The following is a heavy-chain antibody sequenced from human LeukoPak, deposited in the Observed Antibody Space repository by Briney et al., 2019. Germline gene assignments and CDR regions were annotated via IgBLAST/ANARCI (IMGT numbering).Heavy chain of an antibody. D-gene: IGHD4-11*01. V-gene: IGHV3-53*01. CDR2: IYSGGST. CDR1: GFTFSSYW. Sequence: PGGSLRLFCAASGFTFSSYWMSWVRQAPGKGLEWVSVIYSGGSTYYADSVKGRFTISRDNSKNTLYLQMNSLRAEDTAVYYCAREDRLRLQSYYYYYMDVWGKGTTVTVSS. CDR3: AREDRLRLQSYYYYYMDV. J-gene: IGHJ6*03.